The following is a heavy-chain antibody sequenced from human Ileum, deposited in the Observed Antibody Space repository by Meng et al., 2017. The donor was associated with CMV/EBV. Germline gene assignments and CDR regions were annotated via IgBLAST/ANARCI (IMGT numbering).Heavy chain of an antibody. J-gene: IGHJ3*01. CDR2: IKRDGSEK. CDR3: ARDRGCSLTSCDKGGDAFDV. CDR1: GFTFSTYE. Sequence: GESLKISCAASGFTFSTYEMNWVRQAPGKGPEWMANIKRDGSEKYYVDSVKARFTISRDNAKNSLYLQMNSLRAEDTAVYYCARDRGCSLTSCDKGGDAFDVWGLGTMVTVSS. D-gene: IGHD2-2*02. V-gene: IGHV3-7*01.